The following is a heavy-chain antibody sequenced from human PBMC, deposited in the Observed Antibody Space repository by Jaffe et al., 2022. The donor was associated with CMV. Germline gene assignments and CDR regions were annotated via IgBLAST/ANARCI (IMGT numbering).Heavy chain of an antibody. D-gene: IGHD3-22*01. CDR3: ARDKRTDSSGYYSDSYRDY. CDR1: GYTFTGYY. J-gene: IGHJ4*02. Sequence: QVQLVQSGAEVKKPGASVKVSCKASGYTFTGYYMHWVRQAPGQGLEWMGWINPNSGGTNYAQKFQGRVTMTRDTSISTAYMELSRLRSDDTAVYYCARDKRTDSSGYYSDSYRDYWGQGTLVTVSS. CDR2: INPNSGGT. V-gene: IGHV1-2*02.